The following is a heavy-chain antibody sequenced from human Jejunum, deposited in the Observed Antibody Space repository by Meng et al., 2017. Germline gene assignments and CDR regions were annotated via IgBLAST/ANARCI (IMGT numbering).Heavy chain of an antibody. CDR2: LYYSGST. CDR1: GASIRSYY. J-gene: IGHJ4*02. V-gene: IGHV4-59*01. D-gene: IGHD5-12*01. CDR3: ARASAGYRALLDY. Sequence: GSLRLSCTVSGASIRSYYYHWIRQPPGKGLEWIGSLYYSGSTDYNPSLKSRVTISVDTSKNQFSLRLTSVAAADTAVYYCARASAGYRALLDYWGQGHLVTVSS.